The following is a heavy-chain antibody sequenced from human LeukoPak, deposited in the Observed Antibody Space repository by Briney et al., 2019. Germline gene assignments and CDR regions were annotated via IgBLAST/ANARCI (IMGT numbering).Heavy chain of an antibody. J-gene: IGHJ5*02. Sequence: GASVKVSCKASGGTFSSYGIIWVRQAPGQGLEWMGRISPIFDIANYEQKFQIRVTITADPSTGTAYMELSSLKSEDTAIYYCEREFRQSNWNDGHWFDPWGQGTLVTVSA. CDR3: EREFRQSNWNDGHWFDP. CDR1: GGTFSSYG. D-gene: IGHD1-20*01. CDR2: ISPIFDIA. V-gene: IGHV1-69*04.